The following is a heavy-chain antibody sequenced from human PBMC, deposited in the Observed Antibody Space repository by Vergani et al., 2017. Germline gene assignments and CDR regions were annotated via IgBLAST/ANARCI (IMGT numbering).Heavy chain of an antibody. V-gene: IGHV3-21*01. Sequence: EVQLVESGGGLVQPGGSLRLSCAASGFTLSSYWMHWVRQAPGKGLVWVSFISSSSSYRYYADSVKGRFTISRDNGEYSLLLQMNSLRPEDTAVYYCASGVPGYQLATQYFQLWGQGTLVTVSS. D-gene: IGHD2-2*01. CDR3: ASGVPGYQLATQYFQL. CDR2: ISSSSSYR. J-gene: IGHJ1*01. CDR1: GFTLSSYW.